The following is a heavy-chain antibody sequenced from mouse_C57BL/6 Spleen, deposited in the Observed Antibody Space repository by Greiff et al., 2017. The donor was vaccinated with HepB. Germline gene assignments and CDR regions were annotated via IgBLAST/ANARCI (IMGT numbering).Heavy chain of an antibody. Sequence: QVQLQQSGAELAKPGASVKLSCKASGYTFTSYWMHWVKQRPGQGLEWIGYINPSSGYTKYNQKFKDKATLTADKSSSTAYMQLSSLTYEDSAVYYCASSGDQSYYDSDGAWFAYWGQGTLVTVSA. V-gene: IGHV1-7*01. D-gene: IGHD2-4*01. CDR2: INPSSGYT. CDR1: GYTFTSYW. CDR3: ASSGDQSYYDSDGAWFAY. J-gene: IGHJ3*01.